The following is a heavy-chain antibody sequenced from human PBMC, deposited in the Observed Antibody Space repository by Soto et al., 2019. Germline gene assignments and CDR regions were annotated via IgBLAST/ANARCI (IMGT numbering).Heavy chain of an antibody. CDR3: ARDRRRSSFDY. D-gene: IGHD3-16*02. Sequence: GGSLRLSCAASGFTFSSYVMNWVRQAPGKGLEWVAVIAYDGSNKYTADSVKGRFTISRDNSKNTLYLQMNSLRAEDTAVYYCARDRRRSSFDYWGQGTLVTVSS. CDR2: IAYDGSNK. CDR1: GFTFSSYV. V-gene: IGHV3-30-3*01. J-gene: IGHJ4*02.